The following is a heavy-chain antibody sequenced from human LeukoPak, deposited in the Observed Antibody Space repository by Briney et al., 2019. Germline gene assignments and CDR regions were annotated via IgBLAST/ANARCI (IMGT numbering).Heavy chain of an antibody. CDR1: GFTFSSYS. J-gene: IGHJ5*02. D-gene: IGHD3-10*01. CDR2: ISSSSSYI. Sequence: GGSLRLSCAASGFTFSSYSMNWVRQAPGKGLEWVSSISSSSSYIYYADSVKGRFTIPRDNAKNSLYLQMNSLRAEDTAVYYCARDSRITMVRGGGNWFDPWGQGTLVTVSS. CDR3: ARDSRITMVRGGGNWFDP. V-gene: IGHV3-21*01.